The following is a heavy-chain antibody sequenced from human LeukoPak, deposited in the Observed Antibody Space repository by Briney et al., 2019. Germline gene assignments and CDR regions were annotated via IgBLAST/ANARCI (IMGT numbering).Heavy chain of an antibody. CDR3: ARTTEGGYSYGYFYYYYMDV. D-gene: IGHD5-18*01. J-gene: IGHJ6*03. V-gene: IGHV4-61*05. CDR1: GGSISSISYY. CDR2: IYYSGST. Sequence: SETLSLTCTVSGGSISSISYYWGWIRQPPGKGLEWIGYIYYSGSTNYNPSLKSRVTISVDTSKNQFSLKLRSVTAADTAVYYCARTTEGGYSYGYFYYYYMDVWGKGTTVTISS.